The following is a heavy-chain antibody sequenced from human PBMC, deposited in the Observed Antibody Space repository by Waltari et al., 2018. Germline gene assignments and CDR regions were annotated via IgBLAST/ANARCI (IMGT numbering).Heavy chain of an antibody. V-gene: IGHV1-24*01. Sequence: QVQLVQSGAEVKKPGASVKVSCKVSGYTLTELSMHWVRQAPGKGLEWMGGFEPEEGETIYEQKFQGRVTMTEDTSTDTAYMELSSLRSEDTAVYYCATTYSSGWYNWFDPWGQGTLVTVSS. CDR3: ATTYSSGWYNWFDP. D-gene: IGHD6-19*01. J-gene: IGHJ5*02. CDR2: FEPEEGET. CDR1: GYTLTELS.